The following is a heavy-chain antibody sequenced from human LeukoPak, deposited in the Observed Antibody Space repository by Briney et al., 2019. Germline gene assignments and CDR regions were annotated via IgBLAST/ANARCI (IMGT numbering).Heavy chain of an antibody. Sequence: GESLKISCKGSGYSFSNNWIGWVRQMPGKGLEWMGIIYPADSDTRYSPSFQGQVTFSADKSISTAYLQWNSLKASDTAMYYCARQRPWGYALWSARLQGPLDYWGQGTLVTVSS. CDR1: GYSFSNNW. D-gene: IGHD3-3*01. CDR3: ARQRPWGYALWSARLQGPLDY. J-gene: IGHJ4*02. V-gene: IGHV5-51*01. CDR2: IYPADSDT.